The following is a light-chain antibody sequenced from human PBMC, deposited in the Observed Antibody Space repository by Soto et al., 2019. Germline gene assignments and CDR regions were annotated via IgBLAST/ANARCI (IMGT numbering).Light chain of an antibody. Sequence: QSALTQPPSASGSPGQSVTISCTGTSSDIGAYNYVSWYQQHPGKAPKLMILEVTKRPSGVPDRFSGSKSGNTASLTVSGLQAEDEADYYCCSFAGSTVLFGGGTKLTVL. CDR3: CSFAGSTVL. CDR1: SSDIGAYNY. V-gene: IGLV2-8*01. CDR2: EVT. J-gene: IGLJ2*01.